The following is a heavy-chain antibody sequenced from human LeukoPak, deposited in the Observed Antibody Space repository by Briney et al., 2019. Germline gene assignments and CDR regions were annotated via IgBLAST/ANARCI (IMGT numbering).Heavy chain of an antibody. Sequence: GGSLRLSCADSGFTFSSYWMHWVRQAPGKGLVWVSRINSDGSSTSYADSVKGRFTISRDNAKNTLYLQMNSLRAEDTAVYYCARGNIAVAGKFDYWGQGTLVTVSS. D-gene: IGHD6-19*01. V-gene: IGHV3-74*01. J-gene: IGHJ4*02. CDR2: INSDGSST. CDR3: ARGNIAVAGKFDY. CDR1: GFTFSSYW.